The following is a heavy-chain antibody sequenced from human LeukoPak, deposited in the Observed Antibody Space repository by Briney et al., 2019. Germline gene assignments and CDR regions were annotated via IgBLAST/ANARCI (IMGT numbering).Heavy chain of an antibody. Sequence: GGSLRLSCAASGFTFSSFVISWVRQAPGKGLEWVSVIGGSGGSPHYADSVKGRFTISRDNSKNTLYLQMNSQRAEDTAVYYCAKVVGSGWNYFDYWGQGTLLTVSS. J-gene: IGHJ4*02. CDR1: GFTFSSFV. V-gene: IGHV3-23*01. CDR3: AKVVGSGWNYFDY. D-gene: IGHD6-19*01. CDR2: IGGSGGSP.